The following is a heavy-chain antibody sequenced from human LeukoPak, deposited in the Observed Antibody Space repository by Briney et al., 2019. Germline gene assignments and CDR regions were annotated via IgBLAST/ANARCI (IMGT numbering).Heavy chain of an antibody. V-gene: IGHV3-23*01. Sequence: GGSLRLSCAASGFTFSSYAMSWVRQAPGKGLEWVSAISGSGGSTYYADSVKGRFTISRDNSKNTLYLQMNSLRAEDTAVYYCAKATMYYDFRSGYYTGWPNGYGMDVWGQGTTVTVSS. CDR3: AKATMYYDFRSGYYTGWPNGYGMDV. CDR2: ISGSGGST. CDR1: GFTFSSYA. D-gene: IGHD3-3*01. J-gene: IGHJ6*02.